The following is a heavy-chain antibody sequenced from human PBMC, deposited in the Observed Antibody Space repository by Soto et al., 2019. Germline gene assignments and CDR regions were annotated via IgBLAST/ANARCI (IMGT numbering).Heavy chain of an antibody. V-gene: IGHV3-53*01. Sequence: PGGSLRLSCATSGFTASPNYMTWVRQAPGKGLEWVAIFYSGARTYYRDSVKGRFTISRDRSKSTLFLQMNNLTAEDTAVYYCAKDLYVQPPSGWFDPWGQGTVVTVSS. CDR2: FYSGART. CDR1: GFTASPNY. CDR3: AKDLYVQPPSGWFDP. J-gene: IGHJ5*02. D-gene: IGHD1-26*01.